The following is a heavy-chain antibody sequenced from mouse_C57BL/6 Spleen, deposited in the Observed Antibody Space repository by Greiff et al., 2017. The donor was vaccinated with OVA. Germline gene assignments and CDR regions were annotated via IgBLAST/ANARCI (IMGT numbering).Heavy chain of an antibody. V-gene: IGHV14-3*01. CDR2: IDPANGNT. CDR3: ARSDYYYGSSAWFAY. J-gene: IGHJ3*01. CDR1: GFNIKNTY. D-gene: IGHD1-1*01. Sequence: EVKLQESVAELVRPGASVKLSCTASGFNIKNTYMHWVKQRPEQGLEWIGRIDPANGNTKYAPKFQGKAPITADTSSNTAYLQLSSLTSEDTAIYYCARSDYYYGSSAWFAYWGQGTLVTVSA.